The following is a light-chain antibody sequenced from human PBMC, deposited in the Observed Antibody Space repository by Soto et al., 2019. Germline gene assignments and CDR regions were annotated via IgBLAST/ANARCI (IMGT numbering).Light chain of an antibody. J-gene: IGKJ2*01. CDR3: QQYHNWPYT. V-gene: IGKV3-15*01. Sequence: EIVMTQSPATLSVSPGERATLSCRASQSVSSNLAWYQQKPGQAPRLLIYGASTRATGLPARFSGGKSGTEFTLTISSLQSEDIAVYFCQQYHNWPYTFGQGTNLEIK. CDR1: QSVSSN. CDR2: GAS.